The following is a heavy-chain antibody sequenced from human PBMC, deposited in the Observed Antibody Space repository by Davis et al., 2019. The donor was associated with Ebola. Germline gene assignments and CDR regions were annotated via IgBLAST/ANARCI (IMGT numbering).Heavy chain of an antibody. Sequence: GESLKTSCAAPGFIFSCYAMHWVRQAPGKGLEWVAVISYDGSNKYYADSVKGRFTISRDNAKNSLYLQMNSMRAEDTAVYYCARESVNIVASWGQGTLVTVSS. D-gene: IGHD5-12*01. CDR3: ARESVNIVAS. CDR1: GFIFSCYA. CDR2: ISYDGSNK. V-gene: IGHV3-30-3*01. J-gene: IGHJ4*02.